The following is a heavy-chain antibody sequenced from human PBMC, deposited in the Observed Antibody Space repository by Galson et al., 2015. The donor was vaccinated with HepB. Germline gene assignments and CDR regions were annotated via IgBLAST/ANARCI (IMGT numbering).Heavy chain of an antibody. CDR3: ARGRGFNQYSSSSGADY. Sequence: LSLTCAVYGGSFSGYYWSWIRQPPGKGLEWIGEINHSGSTNYNPSLKSRVTISVDTSKNQFSLKLSSVTAADTAVYYCARGRGFNQYSSSSGADYWGQGTLVTVSS. D-gene: IGHD6-6*01. J-gene: IGHJ4*02. CDR1: GGSFSGYY. CDR2: INHSGST. V-gene: IGHV4-34*01.